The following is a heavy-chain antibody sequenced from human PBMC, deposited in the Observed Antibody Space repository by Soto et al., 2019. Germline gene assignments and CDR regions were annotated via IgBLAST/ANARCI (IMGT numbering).Heavy chain of an antibody. D-gene: IGHD6-19*01. Sequence: GGSLRLSCAASGFTFSSYWMSWVRQAPGKGLEWVANIKQDGSEKYYVDSVKGRFTISRDNAKNSLYLQMNSLRAEDTAVYYCARGGGSGWYLVDYWGQGTLVTVSS. V-gene: IGHV3-7*04. CDR1: GFTFSSYW. CDR3: ARGGGSGWYLVDY. J-gene: IGHJ4*02. CDR2: IKQDGSEK.